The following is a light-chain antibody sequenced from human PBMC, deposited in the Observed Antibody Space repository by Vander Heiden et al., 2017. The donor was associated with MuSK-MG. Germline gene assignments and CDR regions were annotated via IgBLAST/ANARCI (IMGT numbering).Light chain of an antibody. Sequence: QSALTQRPSVSASPGHSVTISCTGTSSDFDTSKPVSWYPHTPGTVRKLLLFQVNSRSPGVPDRSSVSRSGNSASRTISGLQTEVEAAYYCTSYTPTTATLVGTGTTVTVL. J-gene: IGLJ1*01. V-gene: IGLV2-18*02. CDR2: QVN. CDR3: TSYTPTTATL. CDR1: SSDFDTSKP.